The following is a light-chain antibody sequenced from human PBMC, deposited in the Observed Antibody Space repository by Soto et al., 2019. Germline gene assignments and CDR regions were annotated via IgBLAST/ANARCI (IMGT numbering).Light chain of an antibody. Sequence: EVVLTQSPVTLSLSPGERATLSCRASQSFRGLLAWYQQKPGQPPRLLIYDASSRATGIPDRFSGSGSGTDFTLTIRRLDPADFAMYYCQQYGSSPRTFGQGTKVDIK. J-gene: IGKJ1*01. CDR3: QQYGSSPRT. CDR2: DAS. V-gene: IGKV3-20*01. CDR1: QSFRGL.